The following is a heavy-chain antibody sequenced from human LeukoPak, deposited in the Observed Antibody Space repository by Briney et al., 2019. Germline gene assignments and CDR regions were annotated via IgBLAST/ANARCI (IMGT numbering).Heavy chain of an antibody. Sequence: GGTLRLSCAASGFTFSSYGMIWVRQAPGRGLEWVSFISSSRSYIYYAGSVKGRFTISRDNAKNSLYLQMNSLRAEDTAVYYCARCLEPPYYFDYWGRGTLATVSS. CDR1: GFTFSSYG. CDR2: ISSSRSYI. V-gene: IGHV3-21*01. CDR3: ARCLEPPYYFDY. J-gene: IGHJ4*02. D-gene: IGHD5-24*01.